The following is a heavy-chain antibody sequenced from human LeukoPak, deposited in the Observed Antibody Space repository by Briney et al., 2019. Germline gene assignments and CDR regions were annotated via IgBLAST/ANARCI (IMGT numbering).Heavy chain of an antibody. J-gene: IGHJ6*02. CDR2: IIPIFGTA. Sequence: ASVKVSCKASGGTFSSYAISWVRQAPGQGLEWMGGIIPIFGTANYAQKFQGRVTIPADESTSTAYMELSSLRSEDTAVYYCARGPNQVNLLGYCSGGSCYYYYGMDVWGQGTTVTVSS. V-gene: IGHV1-69*13. CDR1: GGTFSSYA. CDR3: ARGPNQVNLLGYCSGGSCYYYYGMDV. D-gene: IGHD2-15*01.